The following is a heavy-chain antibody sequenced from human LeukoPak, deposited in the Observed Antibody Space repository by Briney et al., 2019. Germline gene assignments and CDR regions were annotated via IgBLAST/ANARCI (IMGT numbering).Heavy chain of an antibody. D-gene: IGHD1-1*01. V-gene: IGHV4-34*01. CDR3: ATGPPVSWQQLGRWFDS. CDR2: INHSGST. J-gene: IGHJ5*01. Sequence: PSETLSLTCAVYGGSFSGYYWSWIRQPPGKGLEWIGEINHSGSTNYNPSLKSRVTISVDTSKNQFSLKLNPVTAADTAVYYCATGPPVSWQQLGRWFDSWGQGTLVTVSS. CDR1: GGSFSGYY.